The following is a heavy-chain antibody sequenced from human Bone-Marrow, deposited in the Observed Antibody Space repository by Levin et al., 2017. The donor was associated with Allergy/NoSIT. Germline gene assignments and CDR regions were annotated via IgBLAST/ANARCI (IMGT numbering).Heavy chain of an antibody. CDR3: ARVNVEYSSSSKIYYYYYMDV. V-gene: IGHV7-4-1*02. CDR1: GYTFTSYA. CDR2: INTNTGNP. D-gene: IGHD6-6*01. J-gene: IGHJ6*03. Sequence: ASVKVSCKASGYTFTSYAMNWVRQAPGQGLEWMGWINTNTGNPTYAQGFTGRFVFSLDTSVSTAYLQISSLKAEDTAVYYCARVNVEYSSSSKIYYYYYMDVWGKGTTVTVSS.